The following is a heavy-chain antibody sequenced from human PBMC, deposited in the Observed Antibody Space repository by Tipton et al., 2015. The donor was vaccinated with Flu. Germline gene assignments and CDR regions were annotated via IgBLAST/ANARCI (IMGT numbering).Heavy chain of an antibody. J-gene: IGHJ5*02. CDR2: IYYSGTT. CDR3: VRGSGWLDP. Sequence: TLSLTCTVSGDSISTTIYYWGWVRQPPGKGLEWIGSIYYSGTTYYNPSLKSRVTISVDSSKNEFSLTLASLTAADTAVYYCVRGSGWLDPWGQGTLVTVSS. V-gene: IGHV4-39*07. CDR1: GDSISTTIYY.